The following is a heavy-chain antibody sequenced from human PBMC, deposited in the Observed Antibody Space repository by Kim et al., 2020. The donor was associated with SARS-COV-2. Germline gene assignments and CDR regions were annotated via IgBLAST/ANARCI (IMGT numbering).Heavy chain of an antibody. D-gene: IGHD3-22*01. Sequence: DSWKGRFTISRDNSKNTLYLQRNSLRAEDTAVYYCAKTVDYYYDSSGRDYWGQGTLVTVSS. J-gene: IGHJ4*02. CDR3: AKTVDYYYDSSGRDY. V-gene: IGHV3-23*01.